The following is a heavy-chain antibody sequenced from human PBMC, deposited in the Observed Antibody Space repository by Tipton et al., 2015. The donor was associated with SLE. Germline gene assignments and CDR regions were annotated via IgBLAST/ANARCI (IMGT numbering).Heavy chain of an antibody. Sequence: LRLSCTVSGGSISSSNYYWGWIRQPPGKGLEWIGSIYYSGTTYYNPSLKSRVGISVETSKNQFSLNLGSVTAADTAVYYCARVRGGYGYYFDYWGQGTLVTVSS. CDR2: IYYSGTT. D-gene: IGHD2-15*01. V-gene: IGHV4-39*07. J-gene: IGHJ4*02. CDR1: GGSISSSNYY. CDR3: ARVRGGYGYYFDY.